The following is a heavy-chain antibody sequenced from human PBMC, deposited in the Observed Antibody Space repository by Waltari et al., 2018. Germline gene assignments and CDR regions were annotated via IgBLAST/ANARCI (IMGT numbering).Heavy chain of an antibody. Sequence: QVQLQQWGAGLLKPSETLSLTCAVYGGSFSGYYWSWIRQPPGKGLEWIGEINHSGSTNYNPSLKSRVTISVDTSKNQFSLKLSSVTAADTAVYYCARSPHSSGYYYNYWGQGTLVTVSS. CDR2: INHSGST. D-gene: IGHD3-22*01. CDR3: ARSPHSSGYYYNY. V-gene: IGHV4-34*01. CDR1: GGSFSGYY. J-gene: IGHJ4*02.